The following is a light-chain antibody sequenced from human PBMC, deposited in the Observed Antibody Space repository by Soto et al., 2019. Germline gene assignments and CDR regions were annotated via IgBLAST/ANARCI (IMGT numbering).Light chain of an antibody. CDR2: GAS. V-gene: IGKV3-20*01. CDR1: QSVSSSY. Sequence: IVLTQSPGTLSLSPGEIANLSCRASQSVSSSYLTWYQQKPGQAPRLLIYGASSRATGIPDRFSGSGSGTDFTLTISRLEPEAFAVYYCQQYGSSPRYTFGQATKLEIK. J-gene: IGKJ2*01. CDR3: QQYGSSPRYT.